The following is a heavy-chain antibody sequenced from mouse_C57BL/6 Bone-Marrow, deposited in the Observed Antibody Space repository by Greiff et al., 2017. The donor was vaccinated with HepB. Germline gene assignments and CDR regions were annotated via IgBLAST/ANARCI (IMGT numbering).Heavy chain of an antibody. D-gene: IGHD2-2*01. V-gene: IGHV14-3*01. CDR2: IDPANGNT. CDR1: CFNIKNTY. CDR3: ARMDTTRAWFAY. J-gene: IGHJ3*01. Sequence: DVKLQESVAELVRPGASVKLSCTASCFNIKNTYMHWVKQRPEQGLEWIGRIDPANGNTKYAPKFQGKATITADTSSNTAYLQLSSLTSEDTAIYYCARMDTTRAWFAYWGQGTLVTVSA.